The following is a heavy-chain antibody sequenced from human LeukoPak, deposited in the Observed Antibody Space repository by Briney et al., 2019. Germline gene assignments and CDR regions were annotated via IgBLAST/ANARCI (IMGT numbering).Heavy chain of an antibody. CDR1: GFTFSSYW. D-gene: IGHD2-2*01. J-gene: IGHJ4*02. V-gene: IGHV3-7*01. CDR3: RVDANIVVVPAAMGTL. CDR2: IKQDGSEK. Sequence: PGGSLRLSCAASGFTFSSYWMSWVRQAPGKGLEWVANIKQDGSEKYYVDSVKGRFTISRDNAKNSLYLQMNSLRAEDTAVYYCRVDANIVVVPAAMGTLWGQGTLVTVSS.